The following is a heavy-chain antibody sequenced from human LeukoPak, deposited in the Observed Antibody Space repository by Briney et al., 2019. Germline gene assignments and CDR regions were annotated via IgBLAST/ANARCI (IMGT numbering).Heavy chain of an antibody. D-gene: IGHD6-19*01. J-gene: IGHJ5*02. CDR3: ARVLRVTDSVAGSAFDP. V-gene: IGHV3-48*02. Sequence: GGSLRLSCAASGFTFSSYSMNWVRQAPGKGLEWVSYIDTSSTTIYYADSVKGRFTISRDNAKNSLYLQMNGLRDEDTAVYYCARVLRVTDSVAGSAFDPWGQGTLVTVSS. CDR2: IDTSSTTI. CDR1: GFTFSSYS.